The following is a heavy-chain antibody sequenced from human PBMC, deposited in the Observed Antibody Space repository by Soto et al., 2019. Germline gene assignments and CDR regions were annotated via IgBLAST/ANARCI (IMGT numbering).Heavy chain of an antibody. CDR1: GGTFSSYA. V-gene: IGHV1-69*06. CDR3: ARGAHGGYSPNFDY. D-gene: IGHD3-22*01. J-gene: IGHJ4*02. Sequence: GASVKVSCKASGGTFSSYAISWVRQAPGQGLEWMGGIIPIFGTANYAQKFQGRVTITADKSTSTAYMELSSLRSEDTAVYYCARGAHGGYSPNFDYWGQGTLVTVSS. CDR2: IIPIFGTA.